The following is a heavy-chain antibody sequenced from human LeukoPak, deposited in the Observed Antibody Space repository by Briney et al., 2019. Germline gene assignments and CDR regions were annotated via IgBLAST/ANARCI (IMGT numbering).Heavy chain of an antibody. CDR3: TTGYCSGGSCDPDAFDI. CDR1: GFTFSSNY. Sequence: GGSLRLSCAASGFTFSSNYMSWVRQAPGKGLEWVGRIKSKTDGGTTDYAAPVKGRFTISRDDSKNTLYLQMNSLKTEDTAVYYCTTGYCSGGSCDPDAFDIWGQGTMVTVSS. V-gene: IGHV3-15*01. J-gene: IGHJ3*02. D-gene: IGHD2-15*01. CDR2: IKSKTDGGTT.